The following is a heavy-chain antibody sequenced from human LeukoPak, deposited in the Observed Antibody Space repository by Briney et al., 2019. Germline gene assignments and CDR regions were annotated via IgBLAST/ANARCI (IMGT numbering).Heavy chain of an antibody. CDR2: IYSGGST. Sequence: PGGSLTLSCAASGFTFSSNYMSWVRQAPGKGLEWVSVIYSGGSTYYADSVKGRFTISRDNSKNTLYLQMNSLRAEDTAVYYCARDGNYYDSSGSIPLDYWGQGTLVTVSS. D-gene: IGHD3-22*01. J-gene: IGHJ4*02. CDR1: GFTFSSNY. CDR3: ARDGNYYDSSGSIPLDY. V-gene: IGHV3-66*02.